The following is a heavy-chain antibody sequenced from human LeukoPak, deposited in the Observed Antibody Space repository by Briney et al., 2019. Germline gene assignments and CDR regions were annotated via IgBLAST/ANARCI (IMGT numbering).Heavy chain of an antibody. V-gene: IGHV1-2*02. CDR3: ARPRRSGGYYTWFDP. CDR1: GYSFTANH. Sequence: ASVKVSCTPSGYSFTANHFHWVRQAPGQGLEWMGLINPNSGDTNCAQKFRGRVTMTSDTSSTTAYMELTRLTSADTAVYYCARPRRSGGYYTWFDPWGQGTLVTVSS. J-gene: IGHJ5*02. CDR2: INPNSGDT. D-gene: IGHD1-26*01.